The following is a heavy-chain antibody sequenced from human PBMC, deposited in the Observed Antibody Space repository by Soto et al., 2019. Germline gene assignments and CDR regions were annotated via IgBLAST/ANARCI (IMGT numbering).Heavy chain of an antibody. Sequence: QVQLVQSGAEVKKPGASVKVSCKASGYTFTSYGISWVRQAPGQGLEWMGWISAYNGNTNYAQKLQGRVTMTTDTSTSTAYMELRSLGSDDTAVYYCAGRPLLGIAAHSSDYWGQGTLVTVSS. V-gene: IGHV1-18*01. D-gene: IGHD6-13*01. CDR1: GYTFTSYG. CDR3: AGRPLLGIAAHSSDY. CDR2: ISAYNGNT. J-gene: IGHJ4*02.